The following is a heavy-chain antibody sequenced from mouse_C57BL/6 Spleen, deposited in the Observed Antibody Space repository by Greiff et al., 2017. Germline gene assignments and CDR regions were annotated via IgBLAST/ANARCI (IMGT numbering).Heavy chain of an antibody. J-gene: IGHJ2*01. Sequence: VQVVESGAELVRPGASVTLSCKASGYTFTDYEMHWVKQTPVHGLEWIGAIDPETGGTAYNQKFKGKAILTADKSSSTAYMELRSLTSEDSAVYYCTRAAQGFDYWGQGTTLTVSS. CDR2: IDPETGGT. D-gene: IGHD3-2*02. CDR1: GYTFTDYE. CDR3: TRAAQGFDY. V-gene: IGHV1-15*01.